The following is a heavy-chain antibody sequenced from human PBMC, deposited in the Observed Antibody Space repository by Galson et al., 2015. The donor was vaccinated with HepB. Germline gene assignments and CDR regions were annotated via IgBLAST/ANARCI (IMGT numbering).Heavy chain of an antibody. CDR2: ISYDGSNK. Sequence: SLRLSCAASGFTFSSYGMHWVRQAPGKGLEWVAVISYDGSNKYYADSVKGRFTISRDNSKNTLYLQMNSLRAEDTAVYYCAKERPYFSGVGYWGQGTLVTVSS. D-gene: IGHD2/OR15-2a*01. J-gene: IGHJ4*02. CDR1: GFTFSSYG. CDR3: AKERPYFSGVGY. V-gene: IGHV3-30*18.